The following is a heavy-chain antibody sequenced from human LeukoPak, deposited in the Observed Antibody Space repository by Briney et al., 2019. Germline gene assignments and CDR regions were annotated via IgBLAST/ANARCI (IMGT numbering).Heavy chain of an antibody. J-gene: IGHJ5*02. D-gene: IGHD2-15*01. Sequence: GSVKVSCKASGYTFTSYYMHWVRQAPGQGLEWMGXXXPSGGSTSYAXKFQXXXTMTRDTSTSTVYMELSSLRSEDTAVYYCARDQAPQLLRLGFDPWGQGTLVTVSS. CDR1: GYTFTSYY. V-gene: IGHV1-46*01. CDR3: ARDQAPQLLRLGFDP. CDR2: XXPSGGST.